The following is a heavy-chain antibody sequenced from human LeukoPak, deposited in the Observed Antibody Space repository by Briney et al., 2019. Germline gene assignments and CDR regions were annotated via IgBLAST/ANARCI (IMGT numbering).Heavy chain of an antibody. D-gene: IGHD3-10*01. CDR1: GFTFSNYA. CDR2: LSGSGSPT. CDR3: AREGRKYGSGSLYYFDY. V-gene: IGHV3-23*01. J-gene: IGHJ4*02. Sequence: GGSLRLSCAASGFTFSNYAMSWVRQAPGQGLECVSALSGSGSPTYYADSVKGRFSISRDNSKNTLYLQMNSLRAEDTAVYYCAREGRKYGSGSLYYFDYWGQGTLVTVSS.